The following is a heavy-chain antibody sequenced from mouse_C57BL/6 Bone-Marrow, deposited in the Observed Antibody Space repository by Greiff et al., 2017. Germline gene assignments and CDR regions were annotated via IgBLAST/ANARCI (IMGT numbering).Heavy chain of an antibody. J-gene: IGHJ4*01. CDR1: GYTFTDYY. CDR3: ARSGPLLLWLRRRGDCYAMDY. V-gene: IGHV1-76*01. D-gene: IGHD2-2*01. Sequence: VQLQQSGAELVRPGASVKLSCKASGYTFTDYYINWVKQRPGQGLEWIARIYPGSGNTNYNEKFKGKATLTAEKSSSTAYMQLSSLTSEDSAVYFCARSGPLLLWLRRRGDCYAMDYWGQGTSVTVSS. CDR2: IYPGSGNT.